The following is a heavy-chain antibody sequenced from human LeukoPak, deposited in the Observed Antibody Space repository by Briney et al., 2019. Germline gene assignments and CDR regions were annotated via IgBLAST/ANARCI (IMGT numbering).Heavy chain of an antibody. CDR1: GFNFSAYT. CDR3: AREGHCSTTSCYTPFDY. CDR2: IYSGGST. D-gene: IGHD2-2*02. V-gene: IGHV3-66*01. Sequence: GGSLRLSCATSGFNFSAYTMNWVRQAPGKGLEWVSVIYSGGSTYYADSVKGRFTISRDNSKNTLYLQMNSLRAEDTAVYYCAREGHCSTTSCYTPFDYWGQGTLVTASS. J-gene: IGHJ4*02.